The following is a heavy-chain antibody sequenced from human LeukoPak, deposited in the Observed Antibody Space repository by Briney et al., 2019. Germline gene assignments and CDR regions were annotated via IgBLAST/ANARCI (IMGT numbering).Heavy chain of an antibody. V-gene: IGHV3-48*03. CDR3: ARGWNDPRFDY. J-gene: IGHJ4*02. CDR2: ISSSGSTI. Sequence: PGGSLRLSCAASGFTFSSRAMSWVRQAPGKGLEWVSYISSSGSTIYYADSVEGRFTISRDNAKNSLYLQMNSLRAEDTAVYYCARGWNDPRFDYWGQGTLVTVSS. D-gene: IGHD1-1*01. CDR1: GFTFSSRA.